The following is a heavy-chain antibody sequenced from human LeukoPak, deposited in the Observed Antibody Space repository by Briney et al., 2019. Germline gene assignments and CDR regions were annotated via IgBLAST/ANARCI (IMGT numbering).Heavy chain of an antibody. D-gene: IGHD3-10*02. CDR3: ARVLNVPKFIDS. CDR1: GSSLTTTYY. J-gene: IGHJ4*02. V-gene: IGHV4-38-2*02. Sequence: SETLSLTCTVSGSSLTTTYYWAWFRQPPGKGLEWIATVFQLQTVRTFYNPSLESRVTMSLDTSQNQFSLNLTSVTAADTALYFCARVLNVPKFIDSWGQGTLVTVSP. CDR2: VFQLQTVRT.